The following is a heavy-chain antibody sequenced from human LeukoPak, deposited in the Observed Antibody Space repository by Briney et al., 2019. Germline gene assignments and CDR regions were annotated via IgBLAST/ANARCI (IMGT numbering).Heavy chain of an antibody. V-gene: IGHV3-48*03. CDR1: GFTFSTYE. D-gene: IGHD6-19*01. Sequence: GGSLGLSCAASGFTFSTYEMNWVRQAPGKGLEGVSYISSSGSTIYYADSVKGRFTISRNNAKNSLYLQMNSLRAEDTAVYYCARGRGGISVAATSAFDIWGQGTMVTVSS. CDR2: ISSSGSTI. CDR3: ARGRGGISVAATSAFDI. J-gene: IGHJ3*02.